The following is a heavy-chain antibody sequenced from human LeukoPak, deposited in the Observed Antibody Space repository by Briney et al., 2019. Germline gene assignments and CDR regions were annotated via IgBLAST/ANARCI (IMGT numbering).Heavy chain of an antibody. CDR3: ARDSGYSSSWSSIGY. Sequence: SETLSLTCTVSGGSISSGSYYWSWIRQPAGKGLEWIGRIYTSGSTNYNPSLKSRVTISVDTSKNQFSLKLSSVTAADTAVYYCARDSGYSSSWSSIGYWGQGTLVTVSS. CDR2: IYTSGST. CDR1: GGSISSGSYY. V-gene: IGHV4-61*02. J-gene: IGHJ4*02. D-gene: IGHD6-13*01.